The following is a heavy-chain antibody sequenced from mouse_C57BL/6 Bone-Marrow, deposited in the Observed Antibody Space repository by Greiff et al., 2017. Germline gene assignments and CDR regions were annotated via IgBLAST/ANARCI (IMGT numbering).Heavy chain of an antibody. Sequence: VKLMESGAELARPGASVKLSCKASGYTFTSYGISWVKQRTGQGLEWIGEIYPRSGNTYYNEKFKGKATLTADKSSSTAYMELRSLTSEDSAVYVCARYRYYGSSDYWGQGTTLTVSS. CDR3: ARYRYYGSSDY. CDR1: GYTFTSYG. D-gene: IGHD1-1*01. CDR2: IYPRSGNT. V-gene: IGHV1-81*01. J-gene: IGHJ2*01.